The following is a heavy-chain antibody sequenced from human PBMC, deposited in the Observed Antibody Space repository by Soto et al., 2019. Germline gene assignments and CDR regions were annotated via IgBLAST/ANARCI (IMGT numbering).Heavy chain of an antibody. D-gene: IGHD5-12*01. CDR2: VKDGGVT. V-gene: IGHV4-34*01. CDR3: TRGQEGVVATH. J-gene: IGHJ4*02. Sequence: QVQLQQWGAGLLKPSETLSLTCAVNGGSFTGYYWSWVRQPPGKGLEWIGEVKDGGVTNYSPSLRSRVTISSDAPKKQVSLKVTSVTAADTAVYYCTRGQEGVVATHWDQGTLVTVSS. CDR1: GGSFTGYY.